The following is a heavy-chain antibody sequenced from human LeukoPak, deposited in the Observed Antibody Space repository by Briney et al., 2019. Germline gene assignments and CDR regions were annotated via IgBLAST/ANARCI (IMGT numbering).Heavy chain of an antibody. J-gene: IGHJ4*02. CDR1: GFPVSSNY. D-gene: IGHD3-10*01. CDR2: IYSGGST. CDR3: TITEYGSGSYADY. V-gene: IGHV3-53*01. Sequence: GGSLRLSCAASGFPVSSNYMSWVRQAPGKGLEWVSVIYSGGSTYYADSVKGRFTISRDNSRKTLYLQMSSLRAEGTAVYYCTITEYGSGSYADYWGQGTLVTVSS.